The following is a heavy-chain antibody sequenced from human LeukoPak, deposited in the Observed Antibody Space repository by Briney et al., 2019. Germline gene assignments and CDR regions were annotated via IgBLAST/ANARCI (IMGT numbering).Heavy chain of an antibody. Sequence: QPGGSLRLSCAASGFTFGSYAMTWVRQAPGKGLDWVSAIVGGGYSTYYAASVKGRFTISRDNSKNTVYLQMDSLRAEDTAAYFCVRGRHYFDYWGQGALVTVSS. CDR2: IVGGGYST. D-gene: IGHD5-24*01. CDR1: GFTFGSYA. CDR3: VRGRHYFDY. J-gene: IGHJ4*02. V-gene: IGHV3-23*01.